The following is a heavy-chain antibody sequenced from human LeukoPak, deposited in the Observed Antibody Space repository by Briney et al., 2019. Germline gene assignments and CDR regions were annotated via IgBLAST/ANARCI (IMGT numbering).Heavy chain of an antibody. CDR2: ITSGGNT. D-gene: IGHD2-15*01. CDR1: GFIFSNYA. J-gene: IGHJ4*02. V-gene: IGHV3-23*01. CDR3: GKYCSGDNCYSGLY. Sequence: GGSLRLSCAASGFIFSNYAMTWVRQAPGKGLQWVSTITSGGNTYYADSVKGRFTISRDNSKNTLYLQMNSLRAEDTAVYYCGKYCSGDNCYSGLYWGQGTLVTVSS.